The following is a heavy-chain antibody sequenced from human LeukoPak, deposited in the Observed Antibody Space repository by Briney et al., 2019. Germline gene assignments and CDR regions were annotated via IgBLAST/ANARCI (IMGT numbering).Heavy chain of an antibody. Sequence: SETLSLTCTVSGGSISSYYWSWIRQPPGKGLEWIGYIYSSGSLNYTPSLKSRVTISVDTSKNQFSLMLKSVTAADTAVYYCARRVAVVGSNWFDPWGQGTLVTVSS. J-gene: IGHJ5*02. CDR1: GGSISSYY. CDR2: IYSSGSL. D-gene: IGHD6-13*01. CDR3: ARRVAVVGSNWFDP. V-gene: IGHV4-59*01.